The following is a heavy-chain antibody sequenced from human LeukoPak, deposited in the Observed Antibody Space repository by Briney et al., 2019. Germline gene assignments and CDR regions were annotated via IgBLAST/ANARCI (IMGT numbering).Heavy chain of an antibody. CDR1: GFTFSSYA. Sequence: GGSLRLSCAASGFTFSSYAMHWVRQAPGKGLEWVAVISYDGSNKYYADSVKGRFTISRDNSKSTLYLQMNSLRSDDTAVYYCARDLRLGRMITFGGGIGYWGQGTLVTVSS. V-gene: IGHV3-30*04. CDR2: ISYDGSNK. D-gene: IGHD3-16*02. J-gene: IGHJ4*02. CDR3: ARDLRLGRMITFGGGIGY.